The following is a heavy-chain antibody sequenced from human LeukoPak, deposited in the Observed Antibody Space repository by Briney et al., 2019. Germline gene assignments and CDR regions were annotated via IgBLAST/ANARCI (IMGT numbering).Heavy chain of an antibody. Sequence: GASVKVSCKASGYTFTGYYMHWVRQAPGQGLEWMGWINPNSGGTNYAQKFQGRVTMTRDTSISTAYMELSRLRSDDTAVYYCARVRGGGSGYYYALFGFDYWGQGTLVTVSS. CDR1: GYTFTGYY. CDR2: INPNSGGT. D-gene: IGHD3-22*01. CDR3: ARVRGGGSGYYYALFGFDY. V-gene: IGHV1-2*02. J-gene: IGHJ4*02.